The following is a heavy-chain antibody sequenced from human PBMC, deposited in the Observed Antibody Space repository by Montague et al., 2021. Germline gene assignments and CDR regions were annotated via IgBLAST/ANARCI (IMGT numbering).Heavy chain of an antibody. V-gene: IGHV4-39*01. J-gene: IGHJ5*02. CDR3: PRSIHCIGGSCYSGFDP. CDR2: TFNTGSS. D-gene: IGHD2-15*01. CDR1: GGSISSNSYW. Sequence: SETLSLTCTVSGGSISSNSYWWAWIRQPPGKGLEYVVTTFNTGSSYYSPSLKSRVTISVDTYKNQLSLRLIAVTAADTAVYYCPRSIHCIGGSCYSGFDPWGQGTLVTVSS.